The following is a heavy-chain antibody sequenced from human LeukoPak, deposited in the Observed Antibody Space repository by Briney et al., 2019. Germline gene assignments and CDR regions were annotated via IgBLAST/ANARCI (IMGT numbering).Heavy chain of an antibody. V-gene: IGHV4-34*01. CDR3: ARPEKYSNWFDP. CDR1: GGSFSGYY. J-gene: IGHJ5*02. CDR2: INHSGST. D-gene: IGHD2-21*01. Sequence: PSETLSLTCAVYGGSFSGYYWSWIRQPPGKGLEWIGEINHSGSTNYNPSLKSRVTISVDTSKNQFSLKLSSVTAADTAVYYCARPEKYSNWFDPWGQGTLVTVSS.